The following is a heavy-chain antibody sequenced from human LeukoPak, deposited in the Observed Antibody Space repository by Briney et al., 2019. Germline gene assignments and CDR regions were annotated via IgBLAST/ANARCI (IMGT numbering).Heavy chain of an antibody. Sequence: GGSLRLSCAASGFTFSSYAMHWVRQAPGKGLEWVAVISYDGSNKYYADSVKGRFTISRDNSKNTLYLQMNSLRAEDTAVYYCARAAVGATNDYWGQGTLVTVSS. V-gene: IGHV3-30*04. CDR2: ISYDGSNK. D-gene: IGHD1-26*01. CDR1: GFTFSSYA. J-gene: IGHJ4*02. CDR3: ARAAVGATNDY.